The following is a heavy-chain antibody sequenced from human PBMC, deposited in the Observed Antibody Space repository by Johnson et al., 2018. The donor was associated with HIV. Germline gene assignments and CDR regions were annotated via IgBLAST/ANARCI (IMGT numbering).Heavy chain of an antibody. CDR1: GFTFSNYA. Sequence: VQLVESGGGLVQPGGSLRLSCAVSGFTFSNYAMHWVRQAPGKGLEWVAGIKQDGSEKYYVDSVKGRFTISRDNSKNTLYLPRTRLRAEDRAEYYCGSEYSYGSQDAFDVWGQGTMVTVSS. D-gene: IGHD5-18*01. CDR2: IKQDGSEK. J-gene: IGHJ3*01. V-gene: IGHV3-7*01. CDR3: GSEYSYGSQDAFDV.